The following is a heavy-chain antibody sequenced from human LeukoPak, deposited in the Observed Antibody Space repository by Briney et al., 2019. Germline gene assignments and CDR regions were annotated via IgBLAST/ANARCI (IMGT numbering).Heavy chain of an antibody. Sequence: ASVKVSCKASGYTFNTYGISWVRQAPGQGLEWMGWISTYNGDTNYVQNLQGRVTMTTDTSTSTAYMELMSLRSDDTAVHYCLRDAQRPRLTPDYWGQGTLVTVSS. CDR3: LRDAQRPRLTPDY. D-gene: IGHD6-25*01. CDR1: GYTFNTYG. CDR2: ISTYNGDT. V-gene: IGHV1-18*01. J-gene: IGHJ4*02.